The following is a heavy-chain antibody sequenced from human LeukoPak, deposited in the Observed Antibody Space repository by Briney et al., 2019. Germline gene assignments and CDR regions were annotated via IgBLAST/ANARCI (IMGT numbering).Heavy chain of an antibody. V-gene: IGHV3-23*01. D-gene: IGHD6-19*01. CDR2: ISASGSGT. Sequence: GGSLRLSCEDSGFTFTSYAMNWVRQAPGKGLEWVSSISASGSGTFYTDSMNGRFTISRDNAKKTFFLQMKNLRPGDTALYYCAKGRDTSGRQNFDFWGQGTLVTVSS. CDR1: GFTFTSYA. CDR3: AKGRDTSGRQNFDF. J-gene: IGHJ4*02.